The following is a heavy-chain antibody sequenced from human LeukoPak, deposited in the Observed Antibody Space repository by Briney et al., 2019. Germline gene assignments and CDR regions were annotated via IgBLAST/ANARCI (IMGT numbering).Heavy chain of an antibody. Sequence: GGSLRLSCAASGFTFSSYGMYWVRQAPGKGLEWVAVISYDGSNKYYADSVKGRFTISRDNSKNTLYLQMNSLRAGDTAVYYCAKDLWSITTNAFDIWGQGTMVTVSS. V-gene: IGHV3-30*18. CDR3: AKDLWSITTNAFDI. CDR1: GFTFSSYG. D-gene: IGHD1-1*01. CDR2: ISYDGSNK. J-gene: IGHJ3*02.